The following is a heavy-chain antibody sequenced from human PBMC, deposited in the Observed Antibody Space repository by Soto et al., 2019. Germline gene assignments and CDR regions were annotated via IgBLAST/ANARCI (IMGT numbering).Heavy chain of an antibody. CDR1: GDSISSDY. Sequence: SETLSLTCSVSGDSISSDYWSWIRQPPGKGLEWIGYIYYSGSTNYNPSFKSRVTISVDTPKNQFSLKLTSVTAADTAVYYCARGVATIGPWGQGTLVTVSS. V-gene: IGHV4-59*01. CDR3: ARGVATIGP. D-gene: IGHD5-12*01. CDR2: IYYSGST. J-gene: IGHJ5*02.